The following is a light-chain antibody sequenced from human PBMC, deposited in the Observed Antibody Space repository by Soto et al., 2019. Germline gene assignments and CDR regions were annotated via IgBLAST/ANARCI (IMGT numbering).Light chain of an antibody. Sequence: EIVMTQSPDTLSVSPGERASLSCRASQSFSSNLAWYQQNPGQAPRLLIYGASARATGIPARFSGSGSGTEFTLTISSLQSEDFAVYYCQHYNNWPLTFGQGTKVDI. V-gene: IGKV3-15*01. CDR2: GAS. CDR3: QHYNNWPLT. J-gene: IGKJ1*01. CDR1: QSFSSN.